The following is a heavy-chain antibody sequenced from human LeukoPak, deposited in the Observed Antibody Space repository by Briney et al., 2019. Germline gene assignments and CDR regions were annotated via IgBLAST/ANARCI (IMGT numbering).Heavy chain of an antibody. Sequence: PGGSLRLSCTVSGFTVSSNSMSWVRQAPGKGLEWVSFIYSGGSTHYSDSVKGRLTISRDNAKNSLYLQMNSLRAEDTAVYYCAREYATAMAAYYYYYMDVWGKGTTVTVSS. J-gene: IGHJ6*03. D-gene: IGHD5-18*01. CDR2: IYSGGST. V-gene: IGHV3-53*01. CDR3: AREYATAMAAYYYYYMDV. CDR1: GFTVSSNS.